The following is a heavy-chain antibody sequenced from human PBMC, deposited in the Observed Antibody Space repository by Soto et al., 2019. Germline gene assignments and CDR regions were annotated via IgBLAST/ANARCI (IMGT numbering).Heavy chain of an antibody. D-gene: IGHD3-10*01. CDR3: AKDPTPLWFGSNWFDP. CDR2: ISYDGSNK. V-gene: IGHV3-30*18. CDR1: GFTFSSYG. J-gene: IGHJ5*02. Sequence: GGSLRLSCAASGFTFSSYGMHWVRQAPGKGLEWVAVISYDGSNKYYADSVKGRFTISRDNSKNTLYLQMNSLRAEDTAVYYCAKDPTPLWFGSNWFDPWGQGTLVTVSS.